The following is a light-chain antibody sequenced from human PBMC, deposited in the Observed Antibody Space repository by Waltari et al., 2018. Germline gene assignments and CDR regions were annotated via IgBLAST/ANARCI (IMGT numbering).Light chain of an antibody. CDR3: QVWDANNEPGL. J-gene: IGLJ1*01. CDR2: YDS. Sequence: SYVLTQPPSVSVAPGETARITCGGNNIGTKSVHWYRQKPGQAPVLVISYDSDRPSGIRERFSGSNSGDTSTRTISRVEAGDEADYYCQVWDANNEPGLFGTGTEVTV. V-gene: IGLV3-21*01. CDR1: NIGTKS.